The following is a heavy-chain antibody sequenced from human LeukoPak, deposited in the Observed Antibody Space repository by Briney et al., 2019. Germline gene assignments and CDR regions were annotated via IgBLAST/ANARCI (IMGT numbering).Heavy chain of an antibody. CDR1: GFTFSSYE. V-gene: IGHV3-48*03. CDR2: ISSSGSTI. Sequence: PGGSLRLSCAASGFTFSSYEMNWVRQAPGKGLEWVSYISSSGSTIYYADSVKGRFTISRDNAKNSLYLQMNSLRAEDTAVYYCARDGGYSGFDYAFGIWGQGTMVTVSP. CDR3: ARDGGYSGFDYAFGI. D-gene: IGHD5-12*01. J-gene: IGHJ3*02.